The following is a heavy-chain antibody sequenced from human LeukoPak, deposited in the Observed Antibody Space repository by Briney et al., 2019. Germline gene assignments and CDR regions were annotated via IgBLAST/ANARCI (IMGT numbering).Heavy chain of an antibody. CDR1: GFTFSSYW. CDR3: ARVRNSDGLERLPDY. Sequence: GGSLRLSCAASGFTFSSYWMSWVRQAPGKGLEWVSYISSSGSTIYYADSVKGRFTISRDNAKNSLYLQMNSLRAEDTAVYYCARVRNSDGLERLPDYWGQGTLVTVSS. D-gene: IGHD1-1*01. J-gene: IGHJ4*02. CDR2: ISSSGSTI. V-gene: IGHV3-48*04.